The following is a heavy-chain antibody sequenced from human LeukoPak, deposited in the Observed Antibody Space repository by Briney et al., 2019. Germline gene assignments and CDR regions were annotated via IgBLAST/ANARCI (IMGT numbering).Heavy chain of an antibody. D-gene: IGHD3-9*01. CDR3: ARYYDILTGYYAIDY. Sequence: PSETLSLTCAVYGGSFSGYYWSWIRQPPGKGLEWIGEINHGGSTNYNPSLKSRVTISVDTSKNQFSLKLSSATAADTAVYYCARYYDILTGYYAIDYWGQGTLVTVSS. V-gene: IGHV4-34*01. CDR1: GGSFSGYY. CDR2: INHGGST. J-gene: IGHJ4*02.